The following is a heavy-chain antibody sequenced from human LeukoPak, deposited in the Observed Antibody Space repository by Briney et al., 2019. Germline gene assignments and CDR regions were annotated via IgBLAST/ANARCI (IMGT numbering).Heavy chain of an antibody. CDR3: ARDQECLAY. CDR2: IYPRYGST. CDR1: GYTFTSNY. V-gene: IGHV1-46*01. J-gene: IGHJ4*02. D-gene: IGHD3-16*01. Sequence: ASVKVSCKASGYTFTSNYIHWVRQAPGQGLEWMGMIYPRYGSTSYAQKFQGRVTVTSDTSTSTEHMELSGMRSEDTAVYYCARDQECLAYWGQGTVVTVHS.